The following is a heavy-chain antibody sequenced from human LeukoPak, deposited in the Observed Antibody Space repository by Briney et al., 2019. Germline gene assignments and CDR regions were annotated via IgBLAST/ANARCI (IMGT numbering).Heavy chain of an antibody. CDR2: IYYSGST. CDR3: ARAQKVGIFGVAYAYMDV. D-gene: IGHD3-3*01. V-gene: IGHV4-31*03. J-gene: IGHJ6*03. Sequence: SETLSLTCTVSGGSLSSGGNYWSWVRQHPGKGLEWLGYIYYSGSTYYNPSIKSRVTISVDTSKNQLSLKLSSVTAADTAVYYCARAQKVGIFGVAYAYMDVWGKGTTVTVSS. CDR1: GGSLSSGGNY.